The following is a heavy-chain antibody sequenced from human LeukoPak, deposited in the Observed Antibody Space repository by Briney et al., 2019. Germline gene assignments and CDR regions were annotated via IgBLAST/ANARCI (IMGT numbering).Heavy chain of an antibody. J-gene: IGHJ4*02. D-gene: IGHD3-10*01. Sequence: ASVKVSCKASGYTFTSYDINWVRQATGQGLEWMGWMNPNSGNTGYAQKFQGRVTITRNTSISTAYMELSSLRSEDTAVYYCASVVRSRGARKFDYWGQGTLVTVSS. CDR1: GYTFTSYD. CDR3: ASVVRSRGARKFDY. V-gene: IGHV1-8*03. CDR2: MNPNSGNT.